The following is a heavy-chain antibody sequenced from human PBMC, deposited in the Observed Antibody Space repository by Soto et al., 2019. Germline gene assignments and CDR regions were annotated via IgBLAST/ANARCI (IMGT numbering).Heavy chain of an antibody. D-gene: IGHD6-6*01. Sequence: GTGPTLVNDKQTLTLTCTFSGFSLSTSGMCVSWIRQPPGKALEWLARIDWDDDKYYSTSLKTRLTISKDTSKNQVVLTMTNMDPVDTATYYCARALSSSPYYYYYMDVWGKGTTVTVSS. V-gene: IGHV2-70*11. CDR1: GFSLSTSGMC. J-gene: IGHJ6*03. CDR2: IDWDDDK. CDR3: ARALSSSPYYYYYMDV.